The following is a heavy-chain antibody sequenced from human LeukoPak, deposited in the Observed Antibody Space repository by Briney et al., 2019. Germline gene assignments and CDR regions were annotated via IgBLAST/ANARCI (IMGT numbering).Heavy chain of an antibody. D-gene: IGHD2-15*01. V-gene: IGHV1-69-2*01. Sequence: ASVKISXKVPGYTFTDYYMHWVQQAPGKGLEWMGLVDPEDGETIYAEKFQGRVTITADTSTDTAYMELSSLRSEDTAVYYCAIDPGGVVVAATLSPWGQGTLVTVSS. CDR2: VDPEDGET. CDR3: AIDPGGVVVAATLSP. J-gene: IGHJ5*02. CDR1: GYTFTDYY.